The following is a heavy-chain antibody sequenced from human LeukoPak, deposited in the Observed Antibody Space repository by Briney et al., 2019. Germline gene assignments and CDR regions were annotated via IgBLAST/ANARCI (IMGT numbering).Heavy chain of an antibody. CDR1: GFTFSSYG. CDR2: IRYDGSNK. J-gene: IGHJ6*03. D-gene: IGHD6-25*01. Sequence: GGSLRLSCAASGFTFSSYGMHWVRQAPGKGLEWVAFIRYDGSNKYYADSVKGRFTISRDNSKNTLYLQMNSLRAEDTAVYYCAKPLGSYYYMDVWGKGTTDTVSS. CDR3: AKPLGSYYYMDV. V-gene: IGHV3-30*02.